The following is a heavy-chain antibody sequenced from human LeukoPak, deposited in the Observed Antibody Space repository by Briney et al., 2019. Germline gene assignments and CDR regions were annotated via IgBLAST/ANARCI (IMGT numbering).Heavy chain of an antibody. J-gene: IGHJ3*02. V-gene: IGHV3-21*01. Sequence: GGSLRLSCAASGFGFSIYPMSWGRQAPGKGVEWGSSITSGSDYTYYSDSVKGRFTISRDNAKNSLFLQMNSLRAEDTAVYYCARDHCTSSSCYYYAFDSWGQGTMVTVSS. CDR3: ARDHCTSSSCYYYAFDS. CDR2: ITSGSDYT. D-gene: IGHD2-2*01. CDR1: GFGFSIYP.